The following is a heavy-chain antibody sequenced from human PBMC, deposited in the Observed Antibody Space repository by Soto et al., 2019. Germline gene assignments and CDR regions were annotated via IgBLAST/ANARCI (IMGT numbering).Heavy chain of an antibody. CDR1: GLTLSDYV. Sequence: GGSLRLSCAASGLTLSDYVMHWVRQAPGRGLEWVAVISHDGGNKNYGDSVKGRFTISRDNSKNTLYLQMNSLRVEDTAVYYCARDALGSGWFIFDYWGQGTLVTVSS. J-gene: IGHJ4*02. CDR3: ARDALGSGWFIFDY. D-gene: IGHD6-19*01. V-gene: IGHV3-30*04. CDR2: ISHDGGNK.